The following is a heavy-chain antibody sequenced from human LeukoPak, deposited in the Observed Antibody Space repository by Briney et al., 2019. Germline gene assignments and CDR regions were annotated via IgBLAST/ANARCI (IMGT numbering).Heavy chain of an antibody. Sequence: GGSLRLSCAASGFTFSSYAMSWVGQSPGKGLEWVSHISGSGSRTYYADSVKGRFTISRDNSKNTLYLQTNSLRAKDTALYYCAKDEPGYSGSWDDAFDIWGQGTMVTVSS. V-gene: IGHV3-23*01. CDR3: AKDEPGYSGSWDDAFDI. CDR2: ISGSGSRT. CDR1: GFTFSSYA. D-gene: IGHD1-26*01. J-gene: IGHJ3*02.